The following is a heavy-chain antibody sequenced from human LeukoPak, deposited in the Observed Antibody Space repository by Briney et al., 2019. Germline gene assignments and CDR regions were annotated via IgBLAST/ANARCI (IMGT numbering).Heavy chain of an antibody. CDR3: ARGGYDILTGYMDV. J-gene: IGHJ6*02. CDR1: GVSISNRTSY. Sequence: QVQLQESGPGLVRPSQTLSLTCTVSGVSISNRTSYWSWIRQHPGNGLEWIGYIYDSRRTYYNPSLKSRVSISVDTSKNQFSLKVSSVSAADTAVYYCARGGYDILTGYMDVWGQGTTVTVSS. CDR2: IYDSRRT. V-gene: IGHV4-31*03. D-gene: IGHD3-9*01.